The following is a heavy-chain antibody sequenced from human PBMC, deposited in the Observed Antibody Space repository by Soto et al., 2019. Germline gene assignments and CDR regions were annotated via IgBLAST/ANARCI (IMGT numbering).Heavy chain of an antibody. CDR3: ATDHDGDYHTGLDP. Sequence: QVQLVQSGAEVKKPGSSVKVSCKASGGTFSSYTITWVRQAPGQGLEWMGKSIPIHGIGNYAQKFQGRVTSTADKSTSTAYMKRSNLTSEGTAVYYCATDHDGDYHTGLDPWGQGTLVTVSS. D-gene: IGHD4-17*01. CDR1: GGTFSSYT. CDR2: SIPIHGIG. V-gene: IGHV1-69*02. J-gene: IGHJ5*02.